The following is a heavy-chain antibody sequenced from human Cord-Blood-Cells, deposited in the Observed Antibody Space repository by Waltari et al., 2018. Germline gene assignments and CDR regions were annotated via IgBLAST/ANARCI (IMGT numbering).Heavy chain of an antibody. CDR3: AKGPTSIAARPDWFDP. J-gene: IGHJ5*02. CDR2: ISGRGVST. D-gene: IGHD6-6*01. Sequence: EVQLLESGGGLVQPGGSLRLSCAASGFTFSSYAMSWVRQAPGKGLEWVAAISGRGVSTYYADSVKGRCTSSRDKSKNTRDLQMNSLRAEDTAVYYCAKGPTSIAARPDWFDPWGQGTLVTVSS. CDR1: GFTFSSYA. V-gene: IGHV3-23*01.